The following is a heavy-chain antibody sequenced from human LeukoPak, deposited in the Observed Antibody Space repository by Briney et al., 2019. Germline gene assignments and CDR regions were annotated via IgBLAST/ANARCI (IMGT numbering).Heavy chain of an antibody. Sequence: SETLSLTCTVSGGSISSYYWSWIRQPPGKGLEWIGYIYYSGSTSYNPSLKSRVTISVDTSKNQFSLKLSSVTAADTAVYYCASYEYSSSSVVYWGQGTLVTVSS. CDR1: GGSISSYY. CDR3: ASYEYSSSSVVY. CDR2: IYYSGST. J-gene: IGHJ4*02. V-gene: IGHV4-59*01. D-gene: IGHD6-6*01.